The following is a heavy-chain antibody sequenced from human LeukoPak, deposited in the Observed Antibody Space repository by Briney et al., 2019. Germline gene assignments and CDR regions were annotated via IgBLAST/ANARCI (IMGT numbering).Heavy chain of an antibody. V-gene: IGHV3-33*08. CDR3: ARAPLVGPATNCPDY. J-gene: IGHJ4*02. CDR1: GFTFSSYG. Sequence: GGSLRLSCAASGFTFSSYGMHWVRQAPGKGLEWLAVVWYDDAVKNYADSVKGRFTISRDNSKNTLYLQMNSLRAEDTAVYYCARAPLVGPATNCPDYWGQGTLVTVSS. CDR2: VWYDDAVK. D-gene: IGHD2-2*01.